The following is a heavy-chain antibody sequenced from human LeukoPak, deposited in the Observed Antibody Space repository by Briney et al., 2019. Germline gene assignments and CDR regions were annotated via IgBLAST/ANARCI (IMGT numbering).Heavy chain of an antibody. V-gene: IGHV4-31*03. CDR2: IYYSGST. CDR3: ARYCSSTNCYKGGFDP. Sequence: SSETLSLTCTVSGGSISSGGYYWSWIRQHPGKGLEWIGYIYYSGSTHSNPSLKSRVTISVDTSKNQFSLNLSSVTAADTAVYYCARYCSSTNCYKGGFDPWGQGTLVTVSS. J-gene: IGHJ5*02. D-gene: IGHD2-2*02. CDR1: GGSISSGGYY.